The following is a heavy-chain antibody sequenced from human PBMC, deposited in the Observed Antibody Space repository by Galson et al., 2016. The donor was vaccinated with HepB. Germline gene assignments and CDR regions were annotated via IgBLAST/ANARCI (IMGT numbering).Heavy chain of an antibody. Sequence: SLRLSCAASGFCFNDFYMSWIRQPPGKALEWISYISHSGNTREYADSVKGRFTVSRDNNKNSVYLQLNSLRAEDTALYYCARDVNNWTGDRRLFDLWGQGTLVAVSS. J-gene: IGHJ4*02. CDR2: ISHSGNTR. D-gene: IGHD1-1*01. V-gene: IGHV3-11*01. CDR1: GFCFNDFY. CDR3: ARDVNNWTGDRRLFDL.